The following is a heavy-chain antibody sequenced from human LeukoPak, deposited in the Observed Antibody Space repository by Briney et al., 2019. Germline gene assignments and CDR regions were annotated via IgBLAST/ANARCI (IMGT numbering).Heavy chain of an antibody. D-gene: IGHD2-15*01. CDR3: ARDCGGGSCYGPYDAFDI. Sequence: PGGSLRLSCEASGFTFSSYEMNWVRQAPGKGLEWVSYISSSGSTIYYADSVKGRFTISRDNAKNSLYLQMNSLRAEDTAVYYCARDCGGGSCYGPYDAFDIWGQGTMVTVSS. V-gene: IGHV3-48*03. J-gene: IGHJ3*02. CDR2: ISSSGSTI. CDR1: GFTFSSYE.